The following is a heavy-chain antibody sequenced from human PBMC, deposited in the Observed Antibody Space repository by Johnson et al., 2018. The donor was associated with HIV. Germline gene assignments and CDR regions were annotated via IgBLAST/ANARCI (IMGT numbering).Heavy chain of an antibody. CDR1: GLTVSNNY. J-gene: IGHJ3*01. Sequence: VQLVESGGGLVQPRGSLRLSCAASGLTVSNNYMTWVRQGPGKGLEWVSVINSGGGTYYADSVTGRFTISRDNSKNTLYLQMNSLRAEDTAVYFCARGCRDGYTCDVFDVWGQGTRVTVSS. D-gene: IGHD5-24*01. CDR2: INSGGGT. V-gene: IGHV3-66*01. CDR3: ARGCRDGYTCDVFDV.